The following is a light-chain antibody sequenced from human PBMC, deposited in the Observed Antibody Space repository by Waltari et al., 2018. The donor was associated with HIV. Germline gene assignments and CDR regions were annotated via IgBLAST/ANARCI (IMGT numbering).Light chain of an antibody. V-gene: IGLV3-19*01. Sequence: SSELTQDPAVSVSLGQTVRITCQGDSLRSYYASWYQQKPGQAPVLVVYGKNNRASGIRDRFYGARSGNTASLTITGAQAEDEADYYCNSRDSSGNHLMVFGGGTKLTVL. CDR3: NSRDSSGNHLMV. CDR1: SLRSYY. CDR2: GKN. J-gene: IGLJ2*01.